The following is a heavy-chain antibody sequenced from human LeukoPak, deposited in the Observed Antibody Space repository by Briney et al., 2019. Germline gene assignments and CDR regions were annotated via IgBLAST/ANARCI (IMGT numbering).Heavy chain of an antibody. CDR1: GYTFTGYY. V-gene: IGHV1-2*06. J-gene: IGHJ3*02. D-gene: IGHD6-19*01. Sequence: ASVKVSCKASGYTFTGYYMHWVRQAPGQGLEWMGRINPNSGGTNYAQKFQGRVTMTRDTSISTAYMELSRLRSDDTAVYYCAREVLAVSAHSSDIWGQGTMVTVSS. CDR3: AREVLAVSAHSSDI. CDR2: INPNSGGT.